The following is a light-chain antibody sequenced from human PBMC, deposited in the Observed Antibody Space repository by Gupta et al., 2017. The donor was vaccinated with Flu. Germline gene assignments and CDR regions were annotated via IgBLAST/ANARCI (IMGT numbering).Light chain of an antibody. J-gene: IGLJ1*01. CDR2: GNN. V-gene: IGLV1-40*01. Sequence: QSVLTQPPSVSGAPGQRVTITCTGSRSNIGAGYAVHWYQQLPGAAPNLLLFGNNNRRSGAPARFSGSKSGASAAMAISGLQSEEEADYYCQSYENSRSGSYVFATGTKVTVL. CDR3: QSYENSRSGSYV. CDR1: RSNIGAGYA.